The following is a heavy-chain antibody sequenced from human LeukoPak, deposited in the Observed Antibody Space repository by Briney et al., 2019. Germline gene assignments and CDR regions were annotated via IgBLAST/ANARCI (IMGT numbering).Heavy chain of an antibody. J-gene: IGHJ4*02. V-gene: IGHV4-59*01. CDR1: GGSISRYY. CDR2: IYYSGST. CDR3: ASSLGDY. Sequence: SETLSLTCTVSGGSISRYYWSWIRQPPGKGLEWIGYIYYSGSTSYNPSLKSRVTISVDTSKNQFSLKLSSVTAADTAVYYCASSLGDYWGQGTLVTVSS.